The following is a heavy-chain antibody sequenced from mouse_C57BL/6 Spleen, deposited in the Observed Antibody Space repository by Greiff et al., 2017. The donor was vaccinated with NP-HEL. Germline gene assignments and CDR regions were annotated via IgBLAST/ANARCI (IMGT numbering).Heavy chain of an antibody. CDR2: ISRGSSTI. Sequence: EVKLMESGGGLVKPGGSLKLSCAASGFTFSDYGMHWVRQAPEKGLEWVAYISRGSSTIYYADTVKGRFTLSRDNATNTLFLQMTSLRSEDTAMYYCASLIYYYGGGDYWGQGTSVTVSS. CDR3: ASLIYYYGGGDY. D-gene: IGHD1-1*01. J-gene: IGHJ4*01. V-gene: IGHV5-17*01. CDR1: GFTFSDYG.